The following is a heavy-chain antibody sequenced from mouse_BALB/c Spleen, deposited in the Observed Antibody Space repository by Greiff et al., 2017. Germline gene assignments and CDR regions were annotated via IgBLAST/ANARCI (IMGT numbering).Heavy chain of an antibody. CDR1: GYTFTSYV. D-gene: IGHD1-1*01. V-gene: IGHV1-14*01. CDR3: ARGGYDGSYGFAY. J-gene: IGHJ3*01. CDR2: INPYNDGT. Sequence: EVQLQQSGPELVKPGASVKMSCKASGYTFTSYVMQWVKQKPGQGLEWIGYINPYNDGTKYNEKFKGKATLTSDKSSSTAYMELSSLTSEDSAVYYCARGGYDGSYGFAYWGQGTLVTVSA.